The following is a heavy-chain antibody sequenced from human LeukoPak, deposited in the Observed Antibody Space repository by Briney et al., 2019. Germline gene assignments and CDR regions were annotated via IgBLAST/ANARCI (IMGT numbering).Heavy chain of an antibody. V-gene: IGHV3-30-3*01. CDR1: GFTFSSYN. CDR3: ARDLAGYGGAFDI. J-gene: IGHJ3*02. Sequence: GGSLRLSCAASGFTFSSYNMHWVRQAPGKGLEWVAVISYDGSEKYYADFVKGLFTISRDNSKSSLYLQMNSLRAEDTAVYYCARDLAGYGGAFDIWGQGTMVTVS. D-gene: IGHD5-12*01. CDR2: ISYDGSEK.